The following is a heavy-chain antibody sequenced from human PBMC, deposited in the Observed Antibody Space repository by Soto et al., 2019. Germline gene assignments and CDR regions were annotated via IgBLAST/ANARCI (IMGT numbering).Heavy chain of an antibody. V-gene: IGHV4-30-4*01. CDR1: GGSISSGDYY. CDR2: IYYSGST. Sequence: QVQLQESGPGLVKPSQTLSLTCTVSGGSISSGDYYWSWIRQPPGKGLEWIGYIYYSGSTYYNPSLQSRVNISVDTSKNQFSLKLSSVTAADTAVYYCARESGGPYGDFPSETNYYYGMDVWGQGTTVTVSS. CDR3: ARESGGPYGDFPSETNYYYGMDV. J-gene: IGHJ6*02. D-gene: IGHD4-17*01.